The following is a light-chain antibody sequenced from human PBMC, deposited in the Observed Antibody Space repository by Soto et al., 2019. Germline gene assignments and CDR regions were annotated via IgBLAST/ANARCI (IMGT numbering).Light chain of an antibody. CDR1: SSDVGGYKS. J-gene: IGLJ1*01. V-gene: IGLV2-14*01. CDR3: SSYRANTTHV. CDR2: EVT. Sequence: QSALTQPASVSGSPGQSITISCTGSSSDVGGYKSVSWYQHHPGKAPQLMIYEVTSRPTGISNRFSGSKSGNTASLTISGLQAEDEAVYYCSSYRANTTHVFGTGTKLTVL.